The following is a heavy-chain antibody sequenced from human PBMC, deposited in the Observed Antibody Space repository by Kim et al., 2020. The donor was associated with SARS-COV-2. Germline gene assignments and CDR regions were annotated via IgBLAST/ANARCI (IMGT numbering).Heavy chain of an antibody. D-gene: IGHD3-10*01. CDR2: IYYSGST. J-gene: IGHJ6*02. CDR1: GGSISSSSYY. V-gene: IGHV4-39*01. Sequence: SETLSLTCTVSGGSISSSSYYWGWIRQPPGKGLEWIGSIYYSGSTYYNPSLKSRVTISVDTSKNQFSLKLSSVTAADTAVYYCARHPSVIGELLPGMDVWGQGTTVTVSS. CDR3: ARHPSVIGELLPGMDV.